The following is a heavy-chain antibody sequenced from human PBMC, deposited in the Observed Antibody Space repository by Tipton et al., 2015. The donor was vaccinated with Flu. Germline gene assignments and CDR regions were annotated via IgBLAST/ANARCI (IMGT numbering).Heavy chain of an antibody. J-gene: IGHJ4*02. CDR3: AATSYYYDSSAPLRDC. CDR2: IYTSGST. D-gene: IGHD3-22*01. CDR1: GDSISSGTYY. Sequence: LRLSCTVSGDSISSGTYYWRWFRQPAGKGLEWIGRIYTSGSTSYNSSLKSRVTISVDTSKNQFSLKMTSVTAADTAVYYCAATSYYYDSSAPLRDCWCQGTKVTVSS. V-gene: IGHV4-61*02.